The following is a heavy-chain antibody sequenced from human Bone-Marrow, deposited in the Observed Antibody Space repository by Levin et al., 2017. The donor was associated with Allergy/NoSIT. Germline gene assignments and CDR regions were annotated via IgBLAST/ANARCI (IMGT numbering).Heavy chain of an antibody. CDR3: ATHDDYGDYVPFDY. J-gene: IGHJ4*02. CDR2: ISGDDATT. CDR1: GFAFSGYY. Sequence: GESLKISCAASGFAFSGYYMSWIRQAPGKGLEWVAFISGDDATTKYADSVKGRFTISRDDAKKSLFLQMTGLRADDSAVYYCATHDDYGDYVPFDYWGPGTLVTVSS. D-gene: IGHD4-17*01. V-gene: IGHV3-11*01.